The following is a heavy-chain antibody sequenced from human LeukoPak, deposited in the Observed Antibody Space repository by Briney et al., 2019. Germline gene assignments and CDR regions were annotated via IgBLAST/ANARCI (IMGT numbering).Heavy chain of an antibody. CDR3: ARGRSGYYPDY. CDR2: ISSSSSYI. CDR1: GFTFSSYS. J-gene: IGHJ4*02. D-gene: IGHD3-22*01. Sequence: GGSLRLSCAASGFTFSSYSMNWVRQAPEKGLEWVSSISSSSSYIYYADSVKGRFTISRDNAKNSLYLQMNSLRAEDTAVYYCARGRSGYYPDYWGQGTLVTVSS. V-gene: IGHV3-21*01.